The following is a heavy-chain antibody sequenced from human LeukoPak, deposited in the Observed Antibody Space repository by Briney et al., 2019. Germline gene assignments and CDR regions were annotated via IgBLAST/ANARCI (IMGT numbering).Heavy chain of an antibody. V-gene: IGHV1-46*01. CDR1: GYTFTTYY. CDR3: ARTDYDFPLGPPDY. Sequence: ASVKVSCKASGYTFTTYYIHWVRQAPGQGLERMGIINPGASSTGYSQKFQGRITMTRDTSTSTVYMELSSLTSEDSAVYYCARTDYDFPLGPPDYWGQGTLVTVSS. J-gene: IGHJ4*02. CDR2: INPGASST. D-gene: IGHD3-3*01.